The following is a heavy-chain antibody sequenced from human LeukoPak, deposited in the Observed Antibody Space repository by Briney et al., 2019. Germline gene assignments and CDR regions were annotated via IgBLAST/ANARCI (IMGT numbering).Heavy chain of an antibody. Sequence: ASVKVSCKASGYTFTSYAMNWVRQAPGQGLEWMGWINTNTGNPTYAQGFTGRFVFSLDTSVSTAYLQISSLKAEDTAVYYCARDLRPITMVRGVIIPQYYYYGMDVWGQGTTVTVSS. CDR3: ARDLRPITMVRGVIIPQYYYYGMDV. D-gene: IGHD3-10*01. CDR2: INTNTGNP. J-gene: IGHJ6*02. V-gene: IGHV7-4-1*02. CDR1: GYTFTSYA.